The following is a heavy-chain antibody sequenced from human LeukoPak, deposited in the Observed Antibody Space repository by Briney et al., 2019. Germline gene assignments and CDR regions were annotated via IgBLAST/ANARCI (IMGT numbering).Heavy chain of an antibody. Sequence: ASVKLSCETSGYTFTDYYVHWVRQAPGQGLEWVGWVNPGTCGTVYAQRFQGRVTMTRDTSISTAYMELIALTSDDTAVYYCGRVRDGYIDYWGQGTLVTVSS. J-gene: IGHJ4*02. CDR2: VNPGTCGT. CDR1: GYTFTDYY. V-gene: IGHV1-2*02. CDR3: GRVRDGYIDY. D-gene: IGHD5-24*01.